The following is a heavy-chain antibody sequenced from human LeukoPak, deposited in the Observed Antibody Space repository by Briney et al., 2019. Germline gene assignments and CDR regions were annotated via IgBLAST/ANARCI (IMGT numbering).Heavy chain of an antibody. Sequence: SETLSLTCTVSGGSITSFYWTWIRQSAEKGLEWIGRISSSGNTKYNPSLNSRVTMSVDTSKNQFSLNLRSVTAADTAFYYCASQTLPGWYFNVWGRGTLVTVSS. V-gene: IGHV4-4*07. J-gene: IGHJ2*01. CDR1: GGSITSFY. CDR2: ISSSGNT. CDR3: ASQTLPGWYFNV.